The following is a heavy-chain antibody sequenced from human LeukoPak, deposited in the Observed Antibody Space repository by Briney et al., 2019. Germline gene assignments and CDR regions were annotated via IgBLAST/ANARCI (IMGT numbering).Heavy chain of an antibody. CDR3: AKGTLTGSFDY. CDR1: GFTFDDYA. Sequence: GRSLRLSCAASGFTFDDYAMHWVRHAPGKGLEWVSGISWNSGSIGYADSVKGRFTISRDNAKNSLYLQMNSLRAEDMALYYCAKGTLTGSFDYWGQGTLVTVSS. CDR2: ISWNSGSI. D-gene: IGHD3-9*01. V-gene: IGHV3-9*03. J-gene: IGHJ4*02.